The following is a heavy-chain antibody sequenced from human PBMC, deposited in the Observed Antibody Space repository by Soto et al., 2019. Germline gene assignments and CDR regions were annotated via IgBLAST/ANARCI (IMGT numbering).Heavy chain of an antibody. V-gene: IGHV4-31*03. CDR1: GGSISSGGYY. D-gene: IGHD6-13*01. CDR3: ARGGPMYSSLRVDP. J-gene: IGHJ5*02. Sequence: QVQLQESGPGLVKPSQTLSLTCTVSGGSISSGGYYWSWIRQHPGKGLEWIGYIYYSGSTYHNPSLKSRVTISVDTSKNQFSLKLSSVTAADTAVYYCARGGPMYSSLRVDPWGQGTLVTVSS. CDR2: IYYSGST.